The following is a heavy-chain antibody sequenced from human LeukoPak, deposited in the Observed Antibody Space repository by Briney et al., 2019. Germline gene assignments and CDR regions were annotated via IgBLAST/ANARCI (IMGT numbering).Heavy chain of an antibody. CDR1: GYTFTSYA. J-gene: IGHJ3*02. CDR2: INPSGGST. V-gene: IGHV1-46*01. CDR3: ARPLLTGDDAFDN. D-gene: IGHD3-9*01. Sequence: ASVKVSCKASGYTFTSYAMNWVRQAPGQGLEWMGIINPSGGSTSYAQKFQGRVTMTRDTSTSTVYMELSSLRSEDTAVYYCARPLLTGDDAFDNWGQGTMVTVSS.